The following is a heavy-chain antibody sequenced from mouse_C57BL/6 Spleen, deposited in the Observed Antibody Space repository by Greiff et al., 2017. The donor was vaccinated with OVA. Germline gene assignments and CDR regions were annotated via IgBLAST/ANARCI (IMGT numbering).Heavy chain of an antibody. J-gene: IGHJ2*01. Sequence: QVQLQQSGPELVKPGASVKISCKASGYAFSSSWMNWVKQRPGKGLEWIGRIYPGDGDTNYNGKFKGKATLTADKSSSTAYMQLSSLTSEDSAVYFCARDYCGSSSFDYWGQGTTLTVSS. D-gene: IGHD1-1*01. CDR3: ARDYCGSSSFDY. CDR2: IYPGDGDT. V-gene: IGHV1-82*01. CDR1: GYAFSSSW.